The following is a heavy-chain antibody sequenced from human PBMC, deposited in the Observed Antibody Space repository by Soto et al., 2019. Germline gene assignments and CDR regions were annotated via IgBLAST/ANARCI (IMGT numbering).Heavy chain of an antibody. CDR3: ARADTAMVPPAY. CDR1: GVSISSRIFY. V-gene: IGHV4-39*02. Sequence: SSETLSLTCTVSGVSISSRIFYWGWVRQPPGKGLTRIGFMYSIGATYDNACLTCRVTIYVATSAGHLSLRLSSVTAADTAVYYCARADTAMVPPAYWGQGTLVTVSS. CDR2: MYSIGAT. J-gene: IGHJ4*02. D-gene: IGHD5-18*01.